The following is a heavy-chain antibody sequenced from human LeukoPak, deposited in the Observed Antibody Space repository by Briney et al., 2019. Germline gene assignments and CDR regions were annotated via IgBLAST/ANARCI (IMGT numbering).Heavy chain of an antibody. Sequence: GRSLRLSCAASGFTFDDYAMHWVRQAPGKGLEWVSGISWNSGSIGYADSVKGRFTISRDNAKNSLYLQMNSLRAEDTAVYYCACASSHRIAAGGDYWGQGTLVTVSS. J-gene: IGHJ4*02. CDR1: GFTFDDYA. CDR3: ACASSHRIAAGGDY. CDR2: ISWNSGSI. V-gene: IGHV3-9*01. D-gene: IGHD6-13*01.